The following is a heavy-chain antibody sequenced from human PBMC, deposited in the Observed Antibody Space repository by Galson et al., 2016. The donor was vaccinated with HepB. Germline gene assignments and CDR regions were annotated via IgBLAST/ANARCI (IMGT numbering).Heavy chain of an antibody. CDR1: GFTLSSYG. CDR3: VKVDPYQLQLGPFAY. D-gene: IGHD4-11*01. V-gene: IGHV3-30*18. CDR2: ISYDGRIK. J-gene: IGHJ4*02. Sequence: SLRLSCAASGFTLSSYGMHWVRQAPGKGLEWVAAISYDGRIKYYVDSVKGRFTFSRDNSKNTLYLQMNSLRPDDTAVYYCVKVDPYQLQLGPFAYWGQGTLVTVSS.